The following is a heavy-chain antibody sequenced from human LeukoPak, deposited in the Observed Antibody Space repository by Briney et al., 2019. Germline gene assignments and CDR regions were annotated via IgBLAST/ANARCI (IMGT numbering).Heavy chain of an antibody. CDR2: ISGSSGSI. CDR1: GFSFRRYA. CDR3: ARVAGEQQLVDYFDY. D-gene: IGHD6-13*01. Sequence: GGSLRLSCAASGFSFRRYAMSWVRQAPGKGLEWVSIISGSSGSIYYADSVKGRFTISRDNSKNSLFLHMNSLRAEDMAVYYCARVAGEQQLVDYFDYWGQGTLVTVSS. J-gene: IGHJ4*02. V-gene: IGHV3-23*01.